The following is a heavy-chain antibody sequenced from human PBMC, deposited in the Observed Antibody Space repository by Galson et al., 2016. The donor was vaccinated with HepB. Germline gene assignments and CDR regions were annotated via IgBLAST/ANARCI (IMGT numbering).Heavy chain of an antibody. CDR2: INVHNGYT. J-gene: IGHJ4*02. Sequence: SVKVSCKASGYPFTSFTMHWVRQAPGQRPEWMGWINVHNGYTKYSQKFQGRVTITRDTSASIAYMELSSLRSDDTAVYYCARDRGSYYYFHYWGQGTLVTVPS. V-gene: IGHV1-3*01. CDR1: GYPFTSFT. D-gene: IGHD1-26*01. CDR3: ARDRGSYYYFHY.